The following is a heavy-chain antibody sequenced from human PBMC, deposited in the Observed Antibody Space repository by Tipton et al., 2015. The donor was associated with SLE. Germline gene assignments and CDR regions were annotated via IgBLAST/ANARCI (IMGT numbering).Heavy chain of an antibody. CDR1: GGSISSSSYY. CDR2: IYYSGST. CDR3: ARERGSSSWYGGYYFDY. D-gene: IGHD6-13*01. J-gene: IGHJ4*02. Sequence: TLSLTCTVSGGSISSSSYYWSWIRQPPGKGLEWIGYIYYSGSTNYNPSLKSRVTISGDTSKNQFSLKLSSVTAADTAVYYCARERGSSSWYGGYYFDYWGQGTLVTVSS. V-gene: IGHV4-61*01.